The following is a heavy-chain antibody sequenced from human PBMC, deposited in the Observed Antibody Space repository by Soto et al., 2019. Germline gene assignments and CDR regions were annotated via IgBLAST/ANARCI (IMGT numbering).Heavy chain of an antibody. V-gene: IGHV1-18*01. CDR3: ARTYGSGSYSPGDY. CDR2: ISAYNGNT. J-gene: IGHJ4*02. D-gene: IGHD3-10*01. Sequence: GASVKVSCKASGYTFTSYGISWVRQAPGQGLEWMGWISAYNGNTNYAQKVQGRVTMTTDTSTSTAYMELRSLGSDDTAVYYCARTYGSGSYSPGDYWGQGTLVTVSS. CDR1: GYTFTSYG.